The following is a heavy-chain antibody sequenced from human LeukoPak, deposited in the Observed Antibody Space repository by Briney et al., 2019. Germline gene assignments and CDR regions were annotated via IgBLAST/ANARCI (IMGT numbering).Heavy chain of an antibody. CDR3: AKDSKIVGPTFRSYHYMDV. Sequence: GGSLRLSCAASGFIFSSYVMSWVRQAPGKGLEWVSGISGSGGRTYYADSVKGRFTISRDNSKNTLYLQMNSLRAEDTAVYYCAKDSKIVGPTFRSYHYMDVWGKGTTVTVSS. V-gene: IGHV3-23*01. D-gene: IGHD1-26*01. CDR1: GFIFSSYV. CDR2: ISGSGGRT. J-gene: IGHJ6*03.